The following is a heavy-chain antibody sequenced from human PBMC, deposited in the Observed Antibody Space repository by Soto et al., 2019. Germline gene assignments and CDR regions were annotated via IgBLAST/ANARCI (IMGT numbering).Heavy chain of an antibody. V-gene: IGHV1-69*08. CDR3: ARDSRIGSTYSGYDAIDS. CDR2: TIPILDVA. CDR1: GGTFSSST. D-gene: IGHD5-12*01. Sequence: QVQLVQSGAEVKKPGSSVKVSCKASGGTFSSSTFTWVRQAPGQGLEWMGRTIPILDVADYAQDFQGRVTVTADKSTSTAYMELTSLTSKDTAVYYCARDSRIGSTYSGYDAIDSWGQGTPVTVSS. J-gene: IGHJ4*02.